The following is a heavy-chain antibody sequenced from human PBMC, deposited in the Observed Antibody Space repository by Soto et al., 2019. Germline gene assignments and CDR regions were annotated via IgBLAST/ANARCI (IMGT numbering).Heavy chain of an antibody. CDR2: IYYSGST. D-gene: IGHD2-2*01. CDR1: GGSLSSGGYY. V-gene: IGHV4-31*03. CDR3: ARRIGYCSSTSCSRYYYYYMDV. J-gene: IGHJ6*03. Sequence: SETLSLTCTVSGGSLSSGGYYWTWIRQHPGKGLECIGYIYYSGSTYYNPSLKSRVTISIDTSKNQFSLKLSSVTAADTAVYYCARRIGYCSSTSCSRYYYYYMDVWGKGTKVTVSS.